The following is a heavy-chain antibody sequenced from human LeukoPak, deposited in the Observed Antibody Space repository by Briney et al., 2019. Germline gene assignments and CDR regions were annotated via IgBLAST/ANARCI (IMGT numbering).Heavy chain of an antibody. CDR3: ANLEWPPYYYYGMDV. CDR2: IRYDGSNK. CDR1: GFTFSSYG. Sequence: GGSLRLSCAASGFTFSSYGMHWVRQAPGKGLEWVAFIRYDGSNKYYADSVKGRFTISRDNSKNTLYLQMNSLRAEDTAVYYCANLEWPPYYYYGMDVWGKGTRSPSPQ. J-gene: IGHJ6*01. D-gene: IGHD3-3*01. V-gene: IGHV3-30*02.